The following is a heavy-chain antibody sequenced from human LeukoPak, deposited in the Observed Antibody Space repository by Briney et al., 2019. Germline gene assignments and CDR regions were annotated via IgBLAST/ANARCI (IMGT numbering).Heavy chain of an antibody. V-gene: IGHV3-30*18. D-gene: IGHD6-19*01. J-gene: IGHJ4*02. CDR3: AKPTGDTGRYGLFEY. CDR1: GFTFSGYA. Sequence: GGSLRLSCAASGFTFSGYAMNWVRQAPGKGLEWVAVVSYDGNDYYYADSVKGRFTISRDNSKNTLYLQMNSLRAEDTAVYYCAKPTGDTGRYGLFEYWGQGTLVTVSS. CDR2: VSYDGNDY.